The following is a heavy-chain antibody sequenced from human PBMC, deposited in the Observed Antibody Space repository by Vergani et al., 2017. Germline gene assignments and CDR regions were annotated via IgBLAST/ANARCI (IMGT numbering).Heavy chain of an antibody. Sequence: QVQLVQSGAEVKKPGASVKVSCKVSGYTLTELSMHWVRQAPGKGLEGMGGFDPEDGERIYAQKFQGRVTMTDDTSTDTAYTELGSFRSEDTAVYYCATPRLRFSYYYYYGMDVWGQGTTVTVSS. CDR3: ATPRLRFSYYYYYGMDV. J-gene: IGHJ6*02. CDR2: FDPEDGER. CDR1: GYTLTELS. V-gene: IGHV1-24*01. D-gene: IGHD5-12*01.